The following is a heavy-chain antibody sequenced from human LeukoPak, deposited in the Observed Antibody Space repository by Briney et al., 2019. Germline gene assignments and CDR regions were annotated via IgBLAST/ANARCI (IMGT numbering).Heavy chain of an antibody. Sequence: PSETLSLTCTVSGGSISSYYWSWIRQPPGKGVEWIGYIYYSGSTNYNPSLKSRVTISVDTSKNQFSLKLSSVTAADTAVYYCARHYYGSGSYLDPPNWFDPWGQGTLVTVSS. J-gene: IGHJ5*02. V-gene: IGHV4-59*08. CDR1: GGSISSYY. D-gene: IGHD3-10*01. CDR3: ARHYYGSGSYLDPPNWFDP. CDR2: IYYSGST.